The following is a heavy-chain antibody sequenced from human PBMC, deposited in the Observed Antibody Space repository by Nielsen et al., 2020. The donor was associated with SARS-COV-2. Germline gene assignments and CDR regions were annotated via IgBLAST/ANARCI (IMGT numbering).Heavy chain of an antibody. CDR2: INAYNGNT. CDR1: GYTFTSYG. J-gene: IGHJ3*02. D-gene: IGHD6-19*01. V-gene: IGHV1-18*01. Sequence: ASVNVSCKASGYTFTSYGISWVRQAPGQGLEWMGWINAYNGNTNYAQKLQGRVTMTTDTSTSTAYMELRSLRSDDTAVYYCARSQVVGSSGCVDCAFDIWGQGTMVTVSS. CDR3: ARSQVVGSSGCVDCAFDI.